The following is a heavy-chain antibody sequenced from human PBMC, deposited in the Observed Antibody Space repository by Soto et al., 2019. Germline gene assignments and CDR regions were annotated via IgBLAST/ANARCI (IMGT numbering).Heavy chain of an antibody. D-gene: IGHD6-19*01. CDR2: ISGSGGST. Sequence: GGSLRLSCAASGFTFSSYAMSWVRQAPGKGLEWVSAISGSGGSTYYADSVKGRFTISRDNSKNTLYLQMNSLRAEDTAVYYCEKGQYSSGWRPTFDYWGQGTPVTVSS. CDR3: EKGQYSSGWRPTFDY. J-gene: IGHJ4*02. V-gene: IGHV3-23*01. CDR1: GFTFSSYA.